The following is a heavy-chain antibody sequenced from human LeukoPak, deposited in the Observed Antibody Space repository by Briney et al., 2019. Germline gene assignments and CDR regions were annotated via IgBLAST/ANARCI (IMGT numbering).Heavy chain of an antibody. Sequence: GGPLRLSCEASGFTFSSYAIHWVRQAPGKGLEWVAVISSDGSNKYYADSVKGRFTISRDNSKNTLYLQMNSLRAEDTAVYYCARSLGYYDSSGTRGDYWGQGTLVTVSS. V-gene: IGHV3-30-3*01. CDR3: ARSLGYYDSSGTRGDY. CDR1: GFTFSSYA. D-gene: IGHD3-22*01. CDR2: ISSDGSNK. J-gene: IGHJ4*02.